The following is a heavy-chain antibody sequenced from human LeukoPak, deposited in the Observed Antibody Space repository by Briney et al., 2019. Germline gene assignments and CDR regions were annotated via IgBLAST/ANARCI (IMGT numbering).Heavy chain of an antibody. V-gene: IGHV3-33*01. J-gene: IGHJ3*01. D-gene: IGHD3-10*01. CDR2: IWYDGSNK. Sequence: QPGRSLRLSCAASGFIFSSYGMHWVRQAPGKGLEWVAVIWYDGSNKYYADSVKGRFTISRDNSKNTLYLQMSTLRPEDTAVYHCARDFVGGAYDLWGQGTMVTVSS. CDR1: GFIFSSYG. CDR3: ARDFVGGAYDL.